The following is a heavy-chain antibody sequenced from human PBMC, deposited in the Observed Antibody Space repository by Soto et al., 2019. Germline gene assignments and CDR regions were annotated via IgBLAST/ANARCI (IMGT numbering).Heavy chain of an antibody. CDR3: ARDVSRRITMVRGYGMDV. J-gene: IGHJ6*02. V-gene: IGHV1-18*01. CDR2: ISAYNGNT. CDR1: GYTFTSYG. D-gene: IGHD3-10*01. Sequence: GASVKVSCKASGYTFTSYGISWVRQAPGQGLEWMGWISAYNGNTNYAQKLQGRVTMTTDTSTSTAYMELRSLRSDDTAVYYCARDVSRRITMVRGYGMDVWGQGTTVTVSS.